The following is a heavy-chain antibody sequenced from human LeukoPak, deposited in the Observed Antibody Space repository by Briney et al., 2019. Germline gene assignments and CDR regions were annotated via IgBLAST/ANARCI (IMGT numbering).Heavy chain of an antibody. V-gene: IGHV1-2*02. CDR1: GYTFISYY. CDR3: ARDRGTPDYSSSSLDF. D-gene: IGHD6-6*01. CDR2: INPKSGGT. J-gene: IGHJ4*02. Sequence: APVKVSCKASGYTFISYYIHWVRQAPGQGLEWMGWINPKSGGTKSPQKFQGRVTMTRDTSISTAYMEVSALRSDDTAVYYCARDRGTPDYSSSSLDFWGQGTLVTASS.